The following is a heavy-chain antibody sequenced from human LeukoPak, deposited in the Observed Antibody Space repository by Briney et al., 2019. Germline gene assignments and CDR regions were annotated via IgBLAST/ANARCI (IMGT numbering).Heavy chain of an antibody. J-gene: IGHJ1*01. D-gene: IGHD2-2*01. Sequence: GGSLRLSCAASGFTFSGYGMHWVRQAPGKGLEWVAVIWYDGSIKYYADSVKGRFTISRDNSQNTLYLQMNSLRAEDTAVYYCARDLNIVVGPGQDWGQGTLVTVSS. CDR1: GFTFSGYG. CDR3: ARDLNIVVGPGQD. V-gene: IGHV3-33*01. CDR2: IWYDGSIK.